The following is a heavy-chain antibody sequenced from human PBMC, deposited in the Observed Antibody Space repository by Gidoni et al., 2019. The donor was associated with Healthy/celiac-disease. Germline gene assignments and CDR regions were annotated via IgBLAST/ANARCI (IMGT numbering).Heavy chain of an antibody. CDR2: IYWDDDK. V-gene: IGHV2-5*02. Sequence: QITLKESATTLVKHTQPLTLRRTFSGFSLSTSGVGVGWIRQPPGKGMEWLALIYWDDDKRYSPSLKSRLTINKDTSKNQVVLTMTNMDPLDTATYYCADSEYAYFDYWGQGTLVTVSS. CDR3: ADSEYAYFDY. CDR1: GFSLSTSGVG. J-gene: IGHJ4*02.